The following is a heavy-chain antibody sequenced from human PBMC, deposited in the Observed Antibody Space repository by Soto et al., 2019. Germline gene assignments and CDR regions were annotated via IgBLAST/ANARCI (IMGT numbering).Heavy chain of an antibody. CDR2: INPNSGGT. Sequence: ASVKVSCKASGYTFTGYYMHWVRQAPGQGLEWMGWINPNSGGTNYAQKFQGWVTMTRDTSISTAYMELSRLRSDDTAVYYCARAYGDWLLFGRTDAFDIWGKGTMVTVSS. CDR1: GYTFTGYY. J-gene: IGHJ3*02. D-gene: IGHD3-9*01. V-gene: IGHV1-2*04. CDR3: ARAYGDWLLFGRTDAFDI.